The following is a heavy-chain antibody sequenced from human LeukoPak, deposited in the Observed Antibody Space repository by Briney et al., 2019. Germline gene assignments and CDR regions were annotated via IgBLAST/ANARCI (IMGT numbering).Heavy chain of an antibody. Sequence: ASVKVSCKASGYSFTGYGISWVRQAPGQGLEWMGWISAYNGNTNYAQKLQGRVTISRNTSISTAYMELSSLRSEDTAVYYCAREDYYDSGSNDYWGQGTLVTVSS. CDR1: GYSFTGYG. V-gene: IGHV1-18*01. J-gene: IGHJ4*02. CDR3: AREDYYDSGSNDY. D-gene: IGHD3-22*01. CDR2: ISAYNGNT.